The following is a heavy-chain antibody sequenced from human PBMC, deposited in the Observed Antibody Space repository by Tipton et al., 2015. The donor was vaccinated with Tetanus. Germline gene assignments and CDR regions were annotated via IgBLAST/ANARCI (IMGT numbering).Heavy chain of an antibody. Sequence: GDYYMSWIRQRPGEGPEWIGYIYYSGDTYLNPSLESRVSMSVDTSKNQFSLKLTSVTAADAAVYYCARDQGGGRVVRLNWLDPWGQGTLATVSS. D-gene: IGHD6-6*01. CDR2: IYYSGDT. CDR1: GDYY. V-gene: IGHV4-31*02. J-gene: IGHJ5*02. CDR3: ARDQGGGRVVRLNWLDP.